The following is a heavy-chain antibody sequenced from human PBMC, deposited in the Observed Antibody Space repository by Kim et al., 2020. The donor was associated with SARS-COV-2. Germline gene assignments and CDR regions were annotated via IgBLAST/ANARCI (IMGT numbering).Heavy chain of an antibody. Sequence: GGSLRLSCAASGFTFSSYAMHWVRQAPGKGLEWVAVISYDGSNKYYADSVKGRFTISRDNSKNTLYLQMNSLRAEDTAVYYCARVGGYFVDFDYWGQGTLVTVSS. V-gene: IGHV3-30*04. CDR1: GFTFSSYA. CDR2: ISYDGSNK. CDR3: ARVGGYFVDFDY. D-gene: IGHD3-9*01. J-gene: IGHJ4*02.